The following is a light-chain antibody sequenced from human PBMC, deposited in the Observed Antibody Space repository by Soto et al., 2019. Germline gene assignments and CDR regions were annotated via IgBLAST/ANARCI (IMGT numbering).Light chain of an antibody. CDR2: DAS. Sequence: EIVLTQSPATLSLSPGERATLSCRASQTINNYVDWYQHKPGQAPRLLIYDASTRATGIPARFSGSGSGTDFPLTISSLEPEYVATYFCQQSGNWPHFGRGTRLEIK. V-gene: IGKV3-11*01. CDR1: QTINNY. J-gene: IGKJ5*01. CDR3: QQSGNWPH.